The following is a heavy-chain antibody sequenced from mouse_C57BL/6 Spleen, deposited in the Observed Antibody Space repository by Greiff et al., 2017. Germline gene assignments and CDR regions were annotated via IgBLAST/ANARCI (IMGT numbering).Heavy chain of an antibody. CDR2: IDPSDSYT. V-gene: IGHV1-69*01. CDR3: ARRLYYGSRGMDY. D-gene: IGHD1-1*01. J-gene: IGHJ4*01. CDR1: GYTFTSYW. Sequence: QVQLQQPGAELVMPGASVKLSCKASGYTFTSYWMHWVKQRPGQGLEWIGEIDPSDSYTNYNQKFKGKSTLTVDKSSSTAYMQLSSLTSEDSAVYYCARRLYYGSRGMDYWGQGTSVTVSS.